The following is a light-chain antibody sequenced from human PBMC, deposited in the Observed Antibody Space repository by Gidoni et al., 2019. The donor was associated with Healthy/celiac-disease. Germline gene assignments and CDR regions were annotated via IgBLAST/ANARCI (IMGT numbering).Light chain of an antibody. CDR3: QAWDSSTVV. CDR1: KLGDKY. J-gene: IGLJ2*01. CDR2: QDS. Sequence: SYELTQPPSGSVSPGQTASITCSGDKLGDKYACWYQKKPGQSPVLVIYQDSKRPSGIPELFSGSNSGNTATLTISGTQAMDEADYYCQAWDSSTVVFGGGTKLTVL. V-gene: IGLV3-1*01.